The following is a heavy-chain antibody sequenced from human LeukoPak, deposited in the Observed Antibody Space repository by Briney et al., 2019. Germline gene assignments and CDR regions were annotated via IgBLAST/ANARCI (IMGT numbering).Heavy chain of an antibody. CDR1: GFTFHNYW. V-gene: IGHV3-74*01. CDR2: INGDGSST. J-gene: IGHJ4*02. Sequence: GGSLRLSCAASGFTFHNYWMHWVRQAPGKGLVWVSRINGDGSSTNYADSVKGRFTIPRDNPKNTLNLKMNSLRAEDAAVYYCTRGSYTLTTIDYWGQGTLVTVSS. CDR3: TRGSYTLTTIDY. D-gene: IGHD3-10*01.